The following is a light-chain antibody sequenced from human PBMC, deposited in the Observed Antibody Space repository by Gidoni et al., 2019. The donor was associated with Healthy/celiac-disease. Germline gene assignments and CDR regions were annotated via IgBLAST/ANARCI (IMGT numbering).Light chain of an antibody. J-gene: IGLJ3*02. CDR2: LNSDGSH. CDR3: QTWGTGVWV. V-gene: IGLV4-69*01. CDR1: SGHSSYA. Sequence: QLVLTQSPSASASLGASVKLTCTQSSGHSSYAIAWHQQQPEKGLRYLMKLNSDGSHSKGDGIPDRFSGSSSGAERYLTISSLQSEDEADYYCQTWGTGVWVFGGGTKLTVL.